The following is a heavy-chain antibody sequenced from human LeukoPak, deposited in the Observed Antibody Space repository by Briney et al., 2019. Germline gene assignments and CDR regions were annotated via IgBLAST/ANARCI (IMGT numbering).Heavy chain of an antibody. D-gene: IGHD1-26*01. CDR2: IHPNRGGT. CDR3: ARGPLGANDY. V-gene: IGHV1-2*02. J-gene: IGHJ4*02. Sequence: GASVTVSCTASGYTFTAYYMHWVRQAPGQGLEWMGCIHPNRGGTNYSQKFQGRVTMTRDTSISTAYMKLSRLRSDDTAVYYCARGPLGANDYWGQGTLVTVSS. CDR1: GYTFTAYY.